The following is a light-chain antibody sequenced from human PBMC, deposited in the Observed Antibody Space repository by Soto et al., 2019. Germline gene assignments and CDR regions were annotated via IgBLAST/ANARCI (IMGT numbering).Light chain of an antibody. CDR2: SAS. V-gene: IGKV1D-12*01. CDR3: QQDNSFPLT. Sequence: DIQMTQSPSSVSSSVGDRATITCRASQGVSSWLAWYQQKPGKAPTLLIYSASSWQSGVPSRFSGSGSGTYFPLTISRLHPEDFATYYCQQDNSFPLTFGHGTKVDIK. J-gene: IGKJ3*01. CDR1: QGVSSW.